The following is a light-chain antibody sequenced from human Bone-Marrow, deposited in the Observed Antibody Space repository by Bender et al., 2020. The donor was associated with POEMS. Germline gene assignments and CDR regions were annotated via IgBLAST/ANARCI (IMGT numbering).Light chain of an antibody. V-gene: IGLV1-44*01. J-gene: IGLJ3*02. CDR2: VSS. CDR3: AAWEDSLNGWV. Sequence: QSVLTQPPSASGTPGQRVTISCSGSSSNIGTNPVNWYQHLPGTAPKLLIYVSSRRPSGVPDRFSGSKSGTSASLAISGLQSEDEADYYCAAWEDSLNGWVFGGGTKLTVL. CDR1: SSNIGTNP.